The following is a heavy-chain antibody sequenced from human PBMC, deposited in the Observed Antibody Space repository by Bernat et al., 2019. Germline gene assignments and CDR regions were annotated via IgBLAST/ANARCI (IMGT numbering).Heavy chain of an antibody. CDR1: GYTFTGYY. J-gene: IGHJ3*02. CDR2: INPNSGGT. D-gene: IGHD7-27*01. CDR3: AREGELGWGAFDI. V-gene: IGHV1-2*05. Sequence: QVQLVQSGAEVKKPGASVKVSCKASGYTFTGYYMHWVRQAPGQGLEWMGRINPNSGGTNYAQKFQGRLTMTRDTSISTAYMELSRLRSDDTVVYYCAREGELGWGAFDIWGQGTMVTVSS.